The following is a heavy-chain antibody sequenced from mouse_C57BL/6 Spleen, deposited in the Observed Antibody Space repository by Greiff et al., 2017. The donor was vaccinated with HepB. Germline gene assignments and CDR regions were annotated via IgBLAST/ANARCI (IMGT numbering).Heavy chain of an antibody. V-gene: IGHV1-69*01. J-gene: IGHJ2*01. CDR2: IDPSDSYT. CDR3: ARSPYGNYGLYFDY. CDR1: GYTFTSYW. Sequence: QVQLKQPGAELVMPGASVKLSCKASGYTFTSYWMHWVKQRPGQGLEWIGEIDPSDSYTNYNQKFKGKSTLTGAKSSSTAYMQRSSLTSEDSAVYYCARSPYGNYGLYFDYCGQGTTLTVSS. D-gene: IGHD2-1*01.